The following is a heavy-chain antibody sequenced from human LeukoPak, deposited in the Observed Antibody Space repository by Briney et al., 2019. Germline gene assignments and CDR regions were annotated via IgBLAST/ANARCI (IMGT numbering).Heavy chain of an antibody. D-gene: IGHD3-22*01. CDR1: GFTFSSYG. J-gene: IGHJ3*02. Sequence: GGSLRLSCAASGFTFSSYGMHWVRQAPGKGLEWVAVIWYDGSNKYYADSVKGRLTISRDNSKNTLYLQMNSLRAEDTAVYYCAKDLFISGYYDSSGYDDAFDIWGQGTMVTVSS. V-gene: IGHV3-33*06. CDR2: IWYDGSNK. CDR3: AKDLFISGYYDSSGYDDAFDI.